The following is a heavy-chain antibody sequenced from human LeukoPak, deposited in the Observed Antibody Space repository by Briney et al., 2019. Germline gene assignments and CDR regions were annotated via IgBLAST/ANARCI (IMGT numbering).Heavy chain of an antibody. Sequence: ASVKVSRMASGYTLTGYYMHWVRPAPRQGLEWMGWINLNSGGPNYAQQFQGRVTMVRDTSISTAYMELSGLRADDAAVYYGASTQCGSVRYFFDYGGERTLVTVSS. CDR2: INLNSGGP. J-gene: IGHJ4*02. V-gene: IGHV1-2*02. D-gene: IGHD3-10*01. CDR3: ASTQCGSVRYFFDY. CDR1: GYTLTGYY.